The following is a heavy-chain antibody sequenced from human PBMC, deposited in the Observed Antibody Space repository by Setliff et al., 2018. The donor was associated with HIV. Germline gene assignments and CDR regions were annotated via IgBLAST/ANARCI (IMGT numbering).Heavy chain of an antibody. CDR2: INHSGST. Sequence: PSETLSLTCAVYGGSFSDYYWSWIRQPPGKGLEWIGEINHSGSTNYNLSLKSRVTISVDTSKNQFSLKLSSVTAADTAVYYCARGGRSLAAQTWFDPWGQGTLVTVSS. CDR3: ARGGRSLAAQTWFDP. D-gene: IGHD6-6*01. J-gene: IGHJ5*02. CDR1: GGSFSDYY. V-gene: IGHV4-34*01.